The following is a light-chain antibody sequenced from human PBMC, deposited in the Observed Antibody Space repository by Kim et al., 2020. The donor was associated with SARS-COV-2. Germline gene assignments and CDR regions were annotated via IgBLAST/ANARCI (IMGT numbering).Light chain of an antibody. J-gene: IGLJ3*02. V-gene: IGLV3-9*01. CDR3: QVWDSSTWV. CDR2: RDS. CDR1: NIGSKN. Sequence: VALGQTARITCGGNNIGSKNVLWYQQKPGQAPVLVIYRDSNRPSGIPERFSGSNSGNTATLTISRAQAGDEADYYCQVWDSSTWVFGGGTQLTVL.